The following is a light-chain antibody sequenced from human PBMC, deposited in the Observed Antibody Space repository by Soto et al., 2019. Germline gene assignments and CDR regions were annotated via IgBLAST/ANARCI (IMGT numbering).Light chain of an antibody. CDR2: GAS. V-gene: IGKV3-20*01. Sequence: EILLTQSPGTLSLSPGERATLSCRASQSINNNYLAWYQQKRGQAPRLLIYGASSRATGIPDRFSGSGSGTDFTLTISRLEPEDFAVYYCQQYGGLPRTFGQGTKVEIK. J-gene: IGKJ1*01. CDR3: QQYGGLPRT. CDR1: QSINNNY.